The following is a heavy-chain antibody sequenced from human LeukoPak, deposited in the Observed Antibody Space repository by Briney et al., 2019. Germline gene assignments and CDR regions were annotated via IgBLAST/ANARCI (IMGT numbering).Heavy chain of an antibody. D-gene: IGHD2-2*01. CDR3: ARDSKTSLYYFDY. J-gene: IGHJ4*02. V-gene: IGHV4-59*01. CDR2: IYYSGST. Sequence: SETLSLTCAVYGGSFSGYYWSWIRQPPGKGLEWIGYIYYSGSTNYNPSLKSRVTISVDTSKNQFSLKLSSVTAADTAVYYCARDSKTSLYYFDYWGQGTLVTVSS. CDR1: GGSFSGYY.